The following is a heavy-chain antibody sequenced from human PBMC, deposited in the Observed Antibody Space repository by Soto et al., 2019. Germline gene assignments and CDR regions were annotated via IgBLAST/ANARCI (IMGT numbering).Heavy chain of an antibody. V-gene: IGHV3-7*03. D-gene: IGHD3-22*01. CDR3: ARDNYYDSSGYYDDAGTFDY. CDR2: IKQDGSEK. J-gene: IGHJ4*02. CDR1: GLTFSSYW. Sequence: GSLRLSFAASGLTFSSYWMSWVRRAPGKGLEWVANIKQDGSEKYYVDSVNGRFTISRDNAKNSLYLQMNSLRAEDTAVYYCARDNYYDSSGYYDDAGTFDYWGQGTLVTVSS.